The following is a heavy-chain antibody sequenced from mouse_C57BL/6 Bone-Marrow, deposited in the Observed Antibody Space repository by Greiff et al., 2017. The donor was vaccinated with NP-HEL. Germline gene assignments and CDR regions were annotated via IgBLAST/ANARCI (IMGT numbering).Heavy chain of an antibody. CDR2: ISGGGGNT. J-gene: IGHJ4*01. V-gene: IGHV5-9*01. Sequence: DVQLVESGGGLVKPGGSLKLSCAASGFTFSSYTMSWVRQTPEKRLEWVATISGGGGNTYYPDSVKGRFTISRDNAKNTLYLQMSMLRSEDTALYYSARHPRGNRDYWGQGTSDTVSS. CDR3: ARHPRGNRDY. CDR1: GFTFSSYT.